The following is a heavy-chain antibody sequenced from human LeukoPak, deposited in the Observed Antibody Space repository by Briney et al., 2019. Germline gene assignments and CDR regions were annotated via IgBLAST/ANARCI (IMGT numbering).Heavy chain of an antibody. CDR3: ARGPPGRFGELDPSPHYYYYMDV. D-gene: IGHD3-10*01. CDR2: INHSGST. J-gene: IGHJ6*03. Sequence: SETLSLTCAVYGGSFSGYYWSWIRQPPGKGLEWIGEINHSGSTNYNPSLKSRVTISVDTSKNQFSLKLSSVAAADTAVYYCARGPPGRFGELDPSPHYYYYMDVWGKGTTVTVSS. CDR1: GGSFSGYY. V-gene: IGHV4-34*01.